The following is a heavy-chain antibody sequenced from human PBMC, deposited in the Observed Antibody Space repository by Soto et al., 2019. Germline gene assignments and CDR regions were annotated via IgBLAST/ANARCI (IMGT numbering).Heavy chain of an antibody. CDR2: IYYSGST. D-gene: IGHD3-3*01. V-gene: IGHV4-31*03. Sequence: QVQLQESGPGLVKPSQTLSLTCTVSGDSISSGNYYWSWIRQHPGKGLEWIGFIYYSGSTYYNPSLKSRVTISVDTSKNQFSLNLPSVTAADTAVYYCARAPRLSSITLFVNGMDVWGQGTTVTVSS. J-gene: IGHJ6*02. CDR1: GDSISSGNYY. CDR3: ARAPRLSSITLFVNGMDV.